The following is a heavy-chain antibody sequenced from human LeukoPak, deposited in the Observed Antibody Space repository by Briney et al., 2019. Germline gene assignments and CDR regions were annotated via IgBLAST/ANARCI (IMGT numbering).Heavy chain of an antibody. Sequence: SVKVSCKASGGPLTRSPITWVRQAPGQGLEWMGTISPIFDIVNYAQKLQGRVMFTADKSTGTAYMELTSLRSADTAVYYCARNFDDRGSLEYWGQGTLVTVSP. CDR1: GGPLTRSP. V-gene: IGHV1-69*02. J-gene: IGHJ4*02. CDR3: ARNFDDRGSLEY. D-gene: IGHD3-16*01. CDR2: ISPIFDIV.